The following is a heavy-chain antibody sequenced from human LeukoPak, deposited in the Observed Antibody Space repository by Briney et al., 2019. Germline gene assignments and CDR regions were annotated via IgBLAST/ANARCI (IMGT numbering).Heavy chain of an antibody. V-gene: IGHV1-46*01. CDR1: GYTFTSYY. CDR3: ARVAAAGSDSRAFDI. D-gene: IGHD6-13*01. J-gene: IGHJ3*02. CDR2: INPSGGST. Sequence: GASVKVSCKASGYTFTSYYMHWVRQAPGQGLEWMGIINPSGGSTSYAQKFQGRVTMTRDTSTSTVYMELSSQRSEDTAVYYCARVAAAGSDSRAFDIWGQGTMVTVSS.